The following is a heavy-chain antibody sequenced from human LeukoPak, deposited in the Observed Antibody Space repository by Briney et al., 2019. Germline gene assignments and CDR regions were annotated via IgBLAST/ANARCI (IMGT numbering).Heavy chain of an antibody. V-gene: IGHV3-15*01. D-gene: IGHD1-1*01. CDR1: GFTFSNAW. CDR2: IKSKTDGGTT. Sequence: GGSLRLSCAASGFTFSNAWMSWVRQAPGKGLEWVGRIKSKTDGGTTDYAAPVKGRFTISRDDSKNTLYLQMNSLKTEDTAVYYCTTDRQFSDWTDAFDIWGQGTMVTVSS. CDR3: TTDRQFSDWTDAFDI. J-gene: IGHJ3*02.